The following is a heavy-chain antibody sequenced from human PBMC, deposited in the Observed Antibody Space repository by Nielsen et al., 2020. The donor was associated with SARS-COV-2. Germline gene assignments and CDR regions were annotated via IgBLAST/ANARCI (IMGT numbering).Heavy chain of an antibody. D-gene: IGHD1-26*01. CDR3: ARARSGSYQAAFDI. V-gene: IGHV3-48*01. CDR2: ISSSSSTI. J-gene: IGHJ3*02. Sequence: WIRQPPGKGLEWVSYISSSSSTIYYADSVKGRFTISRDNSKNTLYLQMNSLRAEDTAVYYCARARSGSYQAAFDIWGQGTMVTVSS.